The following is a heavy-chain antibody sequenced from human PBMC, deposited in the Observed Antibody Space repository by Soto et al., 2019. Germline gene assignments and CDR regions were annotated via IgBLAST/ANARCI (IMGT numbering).Heavy chain of an antibody. Sequence: GGSLRLSCSTSGLTFSNYAMSWVRQAPGGGLEWVSSMSGSSSTTYYADSVKGRFTISRDRSKNTLYLQMSSLRAEDTDLYYCENNKERELPSVIDFWGQGPLVIV. CDR3: ENNKERELPSVIDF. CDR1: GLTFSNYA. CDR2: MSGSSSTT. J-gene: IGHJ4*02. V-gene: IGHV3-23*01. D-gene: IGHD1-7*01.